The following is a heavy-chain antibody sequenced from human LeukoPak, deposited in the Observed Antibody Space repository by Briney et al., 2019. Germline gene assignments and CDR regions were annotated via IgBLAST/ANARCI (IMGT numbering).Heavy chain of an antibody. CDR2: MNPNSGNT. CDR1: GYTFTGYD. J-gene: IGHJ5*02. D-gene: IGHD3-3*01. Sequence: ASVRVSCKPSGYTFTGYDINRVRQATGQGLKWRGWMNPNSGNTGSTQKFQGRVTMTRNTSISTAYMELSSLRSEDTAVYYCARGYVPRGLRDLFIFGVVSSNWFDPWGQGTLVTVSS. CDR3: ARGYVPRGLRDLFIFGVVSSNWFDP. V-gene: IGHV1-8*01.